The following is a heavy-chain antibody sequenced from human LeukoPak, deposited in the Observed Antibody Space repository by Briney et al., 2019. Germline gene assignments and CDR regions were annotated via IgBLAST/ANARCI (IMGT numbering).Heavy chain of an antibody. CDR1: GGTFSSYA. J-gene: IGHJ4*02. CDR3: ARVRFGELLW. V-gene: IGHV1-69*13. D-gene: IGHD3-10*01. Sequence: RASVKVSCKASGGTFSSYAISWVRQAPGKGLEWRGGIIPILGTANYAEKFQGRVQFTADVSTSTAYMDLSSLRSEETAVYYCARVRFGELLWWGQGTLVTVSS. CDR2: IIPILGTA.